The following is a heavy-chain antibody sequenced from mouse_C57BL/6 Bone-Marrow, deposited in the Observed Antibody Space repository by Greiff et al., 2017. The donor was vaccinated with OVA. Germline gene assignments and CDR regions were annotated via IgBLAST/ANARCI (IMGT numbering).Heavy chain of an antibody. Sequence: QVQLQQSGAELVRPGTSVKVSCKASGYAFTNYLIEWVKQRPGQGLEWIGVLNPGSGGTNYNEKFKGKATLTADKSSSTAYMQLSSLTSEDSAVYFCARSYYGSSPWFAYWGQGTLVTVSA. J-gene: IGHJ3*01. CDR2: LNPGSGGT. CDR1: GYAFTNYL. CDR3: ARSYYGSSPWFAY. D-gene: IGHD1-1*01. V-gene: IGHV1-54*01.